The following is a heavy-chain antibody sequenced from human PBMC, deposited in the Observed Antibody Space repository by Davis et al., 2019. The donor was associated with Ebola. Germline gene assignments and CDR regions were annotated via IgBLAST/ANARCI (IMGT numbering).Heavy chain of an antibody. V-gene: IGHV4-31*03. J-gene: IGHJ6*03. Sequence: PSETLSLTCTVSGCSISRGGSYWTWIRQHPGKGLEWIGYIYYSGSTYYKPSLKSRVTISLDTSKDQFSLNLYSVTAADTAVYYCARDLRYDSSGYDYYFYMDVWGKGTTVTVSS. CDR3: ARDLRYDSSGYDYYFYMDV. CDR2: IYYSGST. CDR1: GCSISRGGSY. D-gene: IGHD3-22*01.